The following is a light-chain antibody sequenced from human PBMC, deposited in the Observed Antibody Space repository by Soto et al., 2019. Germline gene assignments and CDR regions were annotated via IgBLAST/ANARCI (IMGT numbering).Light chain of an antibody. J-gene: IGKJ1*01. CDR3: QQRYSTLTWT. CDR2: AAS. V-gene: IGKV1-39*01. Sequence: DIQMTQSPSSLSASVGDRVTITCRASQSISSYLNWYQQKPGKAPKLLIYAASSLQSGVPSRFSGSGSGTAFTLTISSLQPEDFATYYCQQRYSTLTWTFGQGTKVEIK. CDR1: QSISSY.